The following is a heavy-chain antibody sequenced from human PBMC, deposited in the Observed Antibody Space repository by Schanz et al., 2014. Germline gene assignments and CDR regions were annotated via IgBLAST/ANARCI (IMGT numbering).Heavy chain of an antibody. Sequence: EVQLLESGGGLVQPGGSLRISCAASGFTFSGYAMSWVRQAPGKGLEWVSGINWNGGSTGYADSVKGRFTISRDNAKNTLYLQMNSLRPEDTALYYCVGIHVAVAEAFYWGQGALVIVS. D-gene: IGHD6-19*01. CDR2: INWNGGST. CDR3: VGIHVAVAEAFY. J-gene: IGHJ4*02. CDR1: GFTFSGYA. V-gene: IGHV3-20*04.